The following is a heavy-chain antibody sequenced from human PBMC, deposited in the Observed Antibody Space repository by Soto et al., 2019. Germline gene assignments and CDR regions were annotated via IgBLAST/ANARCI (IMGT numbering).Heavy chain of an antibody. CDR1: DSVFVTSV. CDR2: ISANDGGT. V-gene: IGHV1-18*01. Sequence: QALLEQSGPEVKKPGDSFRISCWLYDSVFVTSVITWLRQAPGQGLEWLGWISANDGGTLSAMKFTERIFMSTDPMRNMAYLQLWDVTSYDSAVYFCPRGGGRHLRPLETWGHGTPVTVSS. CDR3: PRGGGRHLRPLET. D-gene: IGHD3-16*01. J-gene: IGHJ4*01.